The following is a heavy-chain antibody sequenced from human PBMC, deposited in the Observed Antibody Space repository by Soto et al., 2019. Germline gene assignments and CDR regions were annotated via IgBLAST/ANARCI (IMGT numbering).Heavy chain of an antibody. V-gene: IGHV4-30-2*02. J-gene: IGHJ4*02. CDR3: ARGRYYYDSTGFPNLDY. Sequence: SETLSLTCAVSGGSISSGGYSWSWIRQPPGKGLEWIGYIYHSGSTYYNPSLKSRVTISVDTSKNQFSLRLISVTAADTSVYYFARGRYYYDSTGFPNLDYWGQGTLVTVSS. D-gene: IGHD3-22*01. CDR1: GGSISSGGYS. CDR2: IYHSGST.